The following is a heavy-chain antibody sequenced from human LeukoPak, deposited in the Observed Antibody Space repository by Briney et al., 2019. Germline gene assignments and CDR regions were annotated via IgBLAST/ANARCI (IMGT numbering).Heavy chain of an antibody. V-gene: IGHV3-23*01. CDR3: AKGGGGVLAS. D-gene: IGHD3-16*01. Sequence: PGGSLRLSCAASGFTFSTYSMSWVRQAPGKGLEWVSSISGSGGSKYYADSVKGRFTISRDNSKNTLFLQMNSLKVDDTAVYYCAKGGGGVLASWGQGTLVTVSS. J-gene: IGHJ4*02. CDR1: GFTFSTYS. CDR2: ISGSGGSK.